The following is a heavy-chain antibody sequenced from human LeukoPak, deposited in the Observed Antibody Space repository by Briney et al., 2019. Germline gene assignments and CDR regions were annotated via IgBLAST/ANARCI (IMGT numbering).Heavy chain of an antibody. D-gene: IGHD5-12*01. CDR1: GYTFTSYG. V-gene: IGHV1-18*01. Sequence: ATVQVSCKASGYTFTSYGISWVRQAPGQGLEWMGWISAYNGNTNYAQKLQGRVTMTTDTSTSTAYMELRSLRSDDTAVYYCARAPPYYGGYDYWGQGTLVTVSS. J-gene: IGHJ4*02. CDR2: ISAYNGNT. CDR3: ARAPPYYGGYDY.